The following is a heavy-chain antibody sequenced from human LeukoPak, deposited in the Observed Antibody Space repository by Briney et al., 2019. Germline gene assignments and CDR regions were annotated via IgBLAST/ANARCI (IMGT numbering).Heavy chain of an antibody. CDR1: GYTFTGYY. V-gene: IGHV1-2*02. CDR3: ARAFYDFRSGYYNPHFDY. CDR2: INPNSGGT. J-gene: IGHJ4*02. Sequence: ASVKVSCKASGYTFTGYYMHWVRQAPGQGLEWMGWINPNSGGTNYAQKFQGRVTMTRDTSISTAYMELSRLRSDDTAVYYCARAFYDFRSGYYNPHFDYWGQGTLVTVSS. D-gene: IGHD3-3*01.